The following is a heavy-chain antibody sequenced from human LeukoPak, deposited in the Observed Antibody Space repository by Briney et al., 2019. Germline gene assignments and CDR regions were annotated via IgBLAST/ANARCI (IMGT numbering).Heavy chain of an antibody. Sequence: ASVKVSCKTSGYTFIDYYVYWVRQAPRQGLEWMGWIDPNSGNTIYAQKFQGRVTITRDTSINTAYMELSRLTSEDTAVYYCVGISPRFYFDISNSWGQGTLVTVSS. CDR2: IDPNSGNT. J-gene: IGHJ5*02. CDR1: GYTFIDYY. D-gene: IGHD3-22*01. CDR3: VGISPRFYFDISNS. V-gene: IGHV1-2*02.